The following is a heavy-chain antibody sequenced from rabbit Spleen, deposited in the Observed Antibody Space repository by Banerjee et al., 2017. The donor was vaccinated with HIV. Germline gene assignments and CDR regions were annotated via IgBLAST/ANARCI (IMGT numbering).Heavy chain of an antibody. CDR2: IDSGSSGDT. D-gene: IGHD8-1*01. CDR1: GFSFSSNE. CDR3: ARDTGSSFSSYGMDL. J-gene: IGHJ6*01. Sequence: QEQLEESGGDLVKPEGSLTLTCTASGFSFSSNEMCWVRQAPGKRPEWIACIDSGSSGDTYYASWAKGRFTCSKTSSTTVTLQMTSLTVADTATYFCARDTGSSFSSYGMDLWGPGTLVTVS. V-gene: IGHV1S45*01.